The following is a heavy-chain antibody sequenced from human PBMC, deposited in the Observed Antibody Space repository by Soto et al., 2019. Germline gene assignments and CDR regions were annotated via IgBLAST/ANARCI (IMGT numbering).Heavy chain of an antibody. V-gene: IGHV1-18*01. CDR2: ISAYNGNT. Sequence: ASVKVSCKASGYTFTSYGISWVRRAPGQGLEWMGWISAYNGNTKYAQKLQGRVTMTTDTSTSTVYMDLRSLRSDDTAVYYCAREGEMPYYYYGLDVWGQGTTVTVSS. D-gene: IGHD3-16*01. J-gene: IGHJ6*02. CDR3: AREGEMPYYYYGLDV. CDR1: GYTFTSYG.